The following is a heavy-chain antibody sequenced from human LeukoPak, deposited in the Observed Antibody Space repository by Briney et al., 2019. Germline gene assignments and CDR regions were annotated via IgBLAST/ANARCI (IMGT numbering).Heavy chain of an antibody. CDR1: GFTFSSYG. J-gene: IGHJ4*02. CDR2: IRYDGSSK. CDR3: SKDLGHDYDILTV. D-gene: IGHD3-9*01. V-gene: IGHV3-30*02. Sequence: GGSLRLSCAASGFTFSSYGMHWVRQAPGKGLEWVAFIRYDGSSKFYADSVKARFTISRDNSENTVHLQMNSLRVEDTALYYCSKDLGHDYDILTVWGQGTLVTVSS.